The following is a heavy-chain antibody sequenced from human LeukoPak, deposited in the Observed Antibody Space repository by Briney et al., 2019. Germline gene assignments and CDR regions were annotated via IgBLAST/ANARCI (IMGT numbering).Heavy chain of an antibody. Sequence: PGGSLRLSCAASGFTFSSYAMSWVRQAPGKGLEWVSAISGSGGSTYYADSVKGRFTISRDNSKNTLYLQMNSLRAEDTAVYYCASSGGGYYYGSGRFDYWGQGTLVTVSS. CDR2: ISGSGGST. CDR3: ASSGGGYYYGSGRFDY. V-gene: IGHV3-23*01. J-gene: IGHJ4*02. CDR1: GFTFSSYA. D-gene: IGHD3-10*01.